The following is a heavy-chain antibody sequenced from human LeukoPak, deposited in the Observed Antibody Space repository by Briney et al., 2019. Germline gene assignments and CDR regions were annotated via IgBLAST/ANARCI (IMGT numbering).Heavy chain of an antibody. Sequence: GGSLRLSCAASGFTFSTYSMNWVRQAPGKGLEWVSSISSSGSYMYYADSVKNRFTISRDNSKNTLYVQMNSLRAEDMAVYYCARGIGGTGPDAFDIWGQGTMVTVS. J-gene: IGHJ3*02. CDR1: GFTFSTYS. CDR2: ISSSGSYM. CDR3: ARGIGGTGPDAFDI. D-gene: IGHD1-26*01. V-gene: IGHV3-21*01.